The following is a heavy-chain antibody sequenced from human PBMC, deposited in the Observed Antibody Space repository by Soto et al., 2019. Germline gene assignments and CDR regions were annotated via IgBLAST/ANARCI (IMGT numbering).Heavy chain of an antibody. CDR1: GFTFSSYA. CDR3: AKDYRAGVYYGSGSDMLFDY. J-gene: IGHJ4*02. CDR2: ISGSGGST. Sequence: GGSLRLSCAASGFTFSSYAMSWVRQAPGKGLEWVSAISGSGGSTYYADSVKGRFTISRDNSKNTLYLQMNSLRAEDTAVYYCAKDYRAGVYYGSGSDMLFDYWGQGTLVTVSA. D-gene: IGHD3-10*01. V-gene: IGHV3-23*01.